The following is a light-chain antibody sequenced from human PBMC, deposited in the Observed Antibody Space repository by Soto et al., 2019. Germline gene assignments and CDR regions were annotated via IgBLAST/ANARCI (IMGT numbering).Light chain of an antibody. Sequence: QSALTQPRSVSASPGQSVAISCTKTSSDFGGSEFVSWYQQQPGKAPKLIIYDATQRPSGVPDRVSGSKSGDTASLTISGLQAEDEADYYCCSYTYTYSVFGGGTKLTVL. CDR2: DAT. V-gene: IGLV2-11*01. CDR1: SSDFGGSEF. J-gene: IGLJ3*02. CDR3: CSYTYTYSV.